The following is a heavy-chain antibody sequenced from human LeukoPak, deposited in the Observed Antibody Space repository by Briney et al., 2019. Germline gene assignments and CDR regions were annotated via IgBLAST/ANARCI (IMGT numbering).Heavy chain of an antibody. V-gene: IGHV1-2*06. D-gene: IGHD6-19*01. CDR1: GYTFTGYY. CDR3: ARESLSARKAVAGGVLLY. CDR2: INPNSGGT. J-gene: IGHJ4*02. Sequence: ASVKVSCKASGYTFTGYYMHWVRQAPRQGLEWMGRINPNSGGTNYAQKFQGRVTMTRDTSISTAYMELSRLRSDDTAVYYCARESLSARKAVAGGVLLYWGQGTLVTVSS.